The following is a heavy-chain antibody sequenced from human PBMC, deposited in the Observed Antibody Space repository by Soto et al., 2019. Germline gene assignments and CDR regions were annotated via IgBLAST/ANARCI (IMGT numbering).Heavy chain of an antibody. V-gene: IGHV4-31*03. D-gene: IGHD3-22*01. Sequence: PSETLSLTCTVSGGSISSGGYYWSWIRQHPGKGLEWIGYIYYSGSTYYNPSLKSRVTISVDTSKNQFSLKLSSVTAADTAVYYCARTRVWKYYDSSGYYGVDYWGQGTLVTVSS. CDR2: IYYSGST. CDR1: GGSISSGGYY. CDR3: ARTRVWKYYDSSGYYGVDY. J-gene: IGHJ4*02.